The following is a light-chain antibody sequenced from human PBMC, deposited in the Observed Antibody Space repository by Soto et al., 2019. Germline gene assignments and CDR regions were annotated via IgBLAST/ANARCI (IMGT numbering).Light chain of an antibody. CDR3: SSYTSSSTYV. V-gene: IGLV2-14*01. Sequence: QSTLTQPASVSGSPGQSITISCTGTSSDVGGYNYVSWYQQHPGEAPKLMIYEVSNRPSGVSNRFSGSKSGNTASLTISGLQAEDEADYYCSSYTSSSTYVFGTGTKVTVL. CDR2: EVS. J-gene: IGLJ1*01. CDR1: SSDVGGYNY.